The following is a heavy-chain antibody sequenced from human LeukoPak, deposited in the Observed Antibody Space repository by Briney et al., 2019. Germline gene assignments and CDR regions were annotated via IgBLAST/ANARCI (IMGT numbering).Heavy chain of an antibody. CDR1: GGSSSGYY. D-gene: IGHD3-10*01. V-gene: IGHV4-34*01. J-gene: IGHJ4*02. CDR2: INHSGST. CDR3: ARAPAGYFGY. Sequence: SQTLSLTCAVYGGSSSGYYWSWIRQPPGKGLEWIGEINHSGSTNYNPSLKSRVTISVDTSKNQFSLKLSSVTAADTAVYYCARAPAGYFGYWGPGTLVTVSS.